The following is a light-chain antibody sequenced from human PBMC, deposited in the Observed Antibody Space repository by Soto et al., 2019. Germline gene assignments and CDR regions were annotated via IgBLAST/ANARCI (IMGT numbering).Light chain of an antibody. CDR1: QSVSSD. CDR2: GAS. J-gene: IGKJ2*01. CDR3: QQYNNWPPYT. Sequence: EVVMTQSPATLSVSPGERATLSCRASQSVSSDLAWFQQKPGQPPRLLISGASTRATGIPARFSGSGSGTEFTLTISSLQSEDLAVYYCQQYNNWPPYTFGQGTKLEIK. V-gene: IGKV3-15*01.